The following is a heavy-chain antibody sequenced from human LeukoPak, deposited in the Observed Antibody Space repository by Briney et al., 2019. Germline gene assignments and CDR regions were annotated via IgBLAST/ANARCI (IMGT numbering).Heavy chain of an antibody. Sequence: ASVKVSCTASGYTFTGYYMHWVRQAPGQGLEWMGWINPNSGGTNYAQKFQGRVTMTRDTSISTAYMELSRLRSDDTAVYYCARGLRWLQPDDAFDIWGQGTMVTVSS. CDR3: ARGLRWLQPDDAFDI. D-gene: IGHD5-24*01. CDR2: INPNSGGT. J-gene: IGHJ3*02. CDR1: GYTFTGYY. V-gene: IGHV1-2*02.